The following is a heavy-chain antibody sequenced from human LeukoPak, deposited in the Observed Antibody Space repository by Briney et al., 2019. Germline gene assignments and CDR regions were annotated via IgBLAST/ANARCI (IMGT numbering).Heavy chain of an antibody. CDR1: GGSISSSSYY. D-gene: IGHD2-15*01. V-gene: IGHV4-39*07. Sequence: SETLSLTRTVSGGSISSSSYYWGWIRQPPGKGLEWIGSIYYSGSTYYNPSLKSRVTISVDTSKNQFSLKLSSVTAADTAIYYCARESQYSYGLNWFDPWGQGTLVTVSS. J-gene: IGHJ5*02. CDR3: ARESQYSYGLNWFDP. CDR2: IYYSGST.